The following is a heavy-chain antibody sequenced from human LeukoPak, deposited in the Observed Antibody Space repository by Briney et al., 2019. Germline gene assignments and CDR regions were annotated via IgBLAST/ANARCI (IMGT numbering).Heavy chain of an antibody. V-gene: IGHV3-7*01. CDR2: IKQDGSEK. Sequence: PGGSLRLSCAASGFTFSSYWMSWVRQAPGKGLEWVANIKQDGSEKYYVDSVKGRFTISRDNAKNSLYLQMNSLRAEDTAVYYCARDPGYSGYDEGYWGQGTLVTVSS. CDR3: ARDPGYSGYDEGY. J-gene: IGHJ4*02. CDR1: GFTFSSYW. D-gene: IGHD5-12*01.